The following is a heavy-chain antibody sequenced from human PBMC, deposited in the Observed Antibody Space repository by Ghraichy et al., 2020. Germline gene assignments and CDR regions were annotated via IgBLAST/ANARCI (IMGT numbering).Heavy chain of an antibody. CDR1: GYTFTGYY. D-gene: IGHD2-2*01. Sequence: ASVKVSCKASGYTFTGYYMHWVRQAPGQGLEWMGWINPNSGGTNYAQKFQGRVTMTRDTSISTAYMELSRLRSDDTAVYYCARGGMVVPAAIVGHDFDYWGQGTLVTVSS. CDR2: INPNSGGT. V-gene: IGHV1-2*02. J-gene: IGHJ4*02. CDR3: ARGGMVVPAAIVGHDFDY.